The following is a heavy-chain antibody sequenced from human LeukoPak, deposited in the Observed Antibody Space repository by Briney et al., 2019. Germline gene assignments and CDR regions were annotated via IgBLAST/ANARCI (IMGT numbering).Heavy chain of an antibody. J-gene: IGHJ3*02. Sequence: GGSLRLSCAASGFTVSSNYMSWVRQAPGKGLEWVSVIYSGGSTYYADSLKGRFTISRDNSKNTLYLQMNSLRPEDTAVYYCAKGPNYDILTGWRKTYNGFDIWGQGTMVTVSS. CDR3: AKGPNYDILTGWRKTYNGFDI. CDR2: IYSGGST. D-gene: IGHD3-9*01. V-gene: IGHV3-53*05. CDR1: GFTVSSNY.